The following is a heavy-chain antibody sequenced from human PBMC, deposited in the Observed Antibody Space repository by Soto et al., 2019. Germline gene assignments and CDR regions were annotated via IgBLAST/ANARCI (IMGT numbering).Heavy chain of an antibody. CDR3: AKDRGCSSTSCYYYFDY. J-gene: IGHJ4*02. Sequence: GGSLRLSCAASGFTFSSYGMHWVRQAPGKGLEWVAVISYDGSNKYYADSVKGRFTISRDNSKNTLYLQMNSLRAEDTAVYYCAKDRGCSSTSCYYYFDYWGQGTLVTVSS. D-gene: IGHD2-2*01. CDR2: ISYDGSNK. V-gene: IGHV3-30*18. CDR1: GFTFSSYG.